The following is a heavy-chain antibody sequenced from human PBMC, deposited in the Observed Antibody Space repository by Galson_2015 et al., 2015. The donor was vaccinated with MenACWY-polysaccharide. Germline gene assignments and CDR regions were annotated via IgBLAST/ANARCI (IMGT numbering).Heavy chain of an antibody. CDR2: INANSGAT. J-gene: IGHJ4*02. CDR1: GCTFTGYY. Sequence: SVKVSCKASGCTFTGYYIHWVRQAPGQGLEWMGWINANSGATHYLQKFRGRVTMTRDTSISTAHMELSRVGSDDTAVYFCARDSTGHHGYVDYWGQGTLVTVSS. D-gene: IGHD5-24*01. V-gene: IGHV1-2*02. CDR3: ARDSTGHHGYVDY.